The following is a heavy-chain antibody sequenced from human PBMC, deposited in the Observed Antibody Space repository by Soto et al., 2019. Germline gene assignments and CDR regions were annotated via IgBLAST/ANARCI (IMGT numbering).Heavy chain of an antibody. CDR3: ARRERAAGTDWWFDP. D-gene: IGHD6-13*01. V-gene: IGHV4-39*01. CDR2: SYYSGST. J-gene: IGHJ5*02. Sequence: QLQLQESGPGLVKPSETLSLTCTVSGGSISSSSFHWGWIRQPPGKGLEWIGSSYYSGSTYYSPSLKRRVTISVATSKNQFSLKLSSVTAADTAVYYCARRERAAGTDWWFDPWGQGTLVTVSS. CDR1: GGSISSSSFH.